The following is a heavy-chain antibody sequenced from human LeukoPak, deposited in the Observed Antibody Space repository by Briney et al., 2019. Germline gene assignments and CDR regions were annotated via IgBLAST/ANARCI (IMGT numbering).Heavy chain of an antibody. CDR1: GFAFSTSA. CDR3: VAEAYILGPCLFDI. D-gene: IGHD7-27*01. J-gene: IGHJ3*02. V-gene: IGHV1-58*01. Sequence: WASVKVSRKASGFAFSTSALHWVRQARGQRLEWIGWIVVGSGNTRYAQQLQQRVTITRDISTTTAYMELSSLGSDDTAVYYCVAEAYILGPCLFDIWGQGTMVTVSS. CDR2: IVVGSGNT.